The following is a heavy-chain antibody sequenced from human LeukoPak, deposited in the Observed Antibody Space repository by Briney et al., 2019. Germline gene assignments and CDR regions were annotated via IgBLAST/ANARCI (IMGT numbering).Heavy chain of an antibody. D-gene: IGHD6-19*01. Sequence: GGSLRLSCAASGFTVSSYAMHWVRQPIGKGLEWVSALGIAGDTFYPGSVKGRFTISRDNAKNSLYLRMNSLRAEDTALYYCAKGLGSGWYGLFDYWGQGTLVTVSS. CDR3: AKGLGSGWYGLFDY. V-gene: IGHV3-13*01. J-gene: IGHJ4*02. CDR1: GFTVSSYA. CDR2: LGIAGDT.